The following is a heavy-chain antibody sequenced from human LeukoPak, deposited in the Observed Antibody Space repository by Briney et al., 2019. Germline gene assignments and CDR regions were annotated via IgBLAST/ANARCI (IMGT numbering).Heavy chain of an antibody. D-gene: IGHD3-9*01. J-gene: IGHJ4*02. CDR2: IYSGGST. Sequence: GGSLRLSCAASGFTFSSYAMSWVRQAPGKGLEWVSVIYSGGSTYYADSVKGRFTISRDNSKNTLYLQMNSLRVEDTAVYYCAKNLDWSRGYYFDYWGQGTLVTVSS. CDR1: GFTFSSYA. V-gene: IGHV3-23*03. CDR3: AKNLDWSRGYYFDY.